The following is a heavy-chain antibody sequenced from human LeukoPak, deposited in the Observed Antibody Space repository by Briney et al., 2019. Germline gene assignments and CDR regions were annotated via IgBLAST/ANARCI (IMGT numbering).Heavy chain of an antibody. J-gene: IGHJ4*02. Sequence: GGSLRLSCAASGFTFSDFEMNWVRQVPGKGLEWVSHIDGGGGSIFYEDSVKGRFTVSRDNAKNSLYLQMNSLRVEDTAIYYCARELLLCGGDCNDYWGQGTLVTVSS. CDR2: IDGGGGSI. V-gene: IGHV3-48*03. CDR1: GFTFSDFE. D-gene: IGHD2-21*02. CDR3: ARELLLCGGDCNDY.